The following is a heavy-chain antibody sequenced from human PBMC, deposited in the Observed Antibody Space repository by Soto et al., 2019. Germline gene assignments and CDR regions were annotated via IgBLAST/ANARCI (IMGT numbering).Heavy chain of an antibody. Sequence: QVQLVESGGGVVQPGRSLRLSCAASGFTFSSYGMHWVRQAPGKGLEWVAVIWYDGSNKYYADSVKGRFTISRDNSKNTPYLQMNSLRAEDTAVYYCARGYEVLRIAAAAGDVLDYWGQGTLVTVSS. V-gene: IGHV3-33*01. J-gene: IGHJ4*02. CDR3: ARGYEVLRIAAAAGDVLDY. CDR2: IWYDGSNK. CDR1: GFTFSSYG. D-gene: IGHD6-13*01.